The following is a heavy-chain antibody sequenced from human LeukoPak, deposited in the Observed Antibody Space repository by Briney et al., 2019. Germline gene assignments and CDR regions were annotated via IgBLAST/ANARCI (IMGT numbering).Heavy chain of an antibody. CDR1: GGSISSYY. Sequence: TLSLTXTVSGGSISSYYWSWIRQPPGKGLEWVGEINHSGSTSYNPSLKSRVTISVDTSKNQFSLKLSSVTAADTAVYYCARGEVLLWFGELLSGAFDIWGQGTMVTVSS. CDR3: ARGEVLLWFGELLSGAFDI. CDR2: INHSGST. J-gene: IGHJ3*02. D-gene: IGHD3-10*01. V-gene: IGHV4-34*01.